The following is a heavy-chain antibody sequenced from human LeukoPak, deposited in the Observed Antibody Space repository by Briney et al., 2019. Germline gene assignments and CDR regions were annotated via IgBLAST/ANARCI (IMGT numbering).Heavy chain of an antibody. Sequence: GESLKISCKASGYSLTSYWIVWVRQMPGRGLEWMGFINPGNSDTRYSPSFQGQVTISADKSISTAYVQWSSLKASDTAMYYCARQLTMIRGYGMDVWGQGTTVTASS. V-gene: IGHV5-51*01. CDR1: GYSLTSYW. CDR3: ARQLTMIRGYGMDV. J-gene: IGHJ6*02. D-gene: IGHD3-10*01. CDR2: INPGNSDT.